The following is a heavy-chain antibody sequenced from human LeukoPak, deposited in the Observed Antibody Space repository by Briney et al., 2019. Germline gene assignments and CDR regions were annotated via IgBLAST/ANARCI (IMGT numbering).Heavy chain of an antibody. CDR3: ARSPYYYGSETYSDGRGFDY. V-gene: IGHV3-48*03. J-gene: IGHJ4*02. CDR1: GLTSSNYE. CDR2: ISSRGRTI. Sequence: GGSLRLSCAASGLTSSNYEMSWVRQAPGKRLEWISYISSRGRTIYYGDSVRSRFTISRDNAENSLYLQMNSLRAEDTAVYYCARSPYYYGSETYSDGRGFDYWGRGTLVTVSS. D-gene: IGHD3-10*01.